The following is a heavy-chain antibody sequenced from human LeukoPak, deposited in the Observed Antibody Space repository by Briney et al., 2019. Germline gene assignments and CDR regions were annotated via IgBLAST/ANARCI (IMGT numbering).Heavy chain of an antibody. J-gene: IGHJ6*02. V-gene: IGHV1-18*01. CDR2: ISAYNGNT. CDR1: GYTFTSYG. D-gene: IGHD3-10*01. CDR3: ARDQGLLWFGELLFPYYYYGMDV. Sequence: VASVKLSCTASGYTFTSYGISWVRQAPGQGLEWIGWISAYNGNTNYAQKLQGRVTMTTDTSTSTAYMELRSLRSDDTAVYYCARDQGLLWFGELLFPYYYYGMDVWGQGTTVTVSS.